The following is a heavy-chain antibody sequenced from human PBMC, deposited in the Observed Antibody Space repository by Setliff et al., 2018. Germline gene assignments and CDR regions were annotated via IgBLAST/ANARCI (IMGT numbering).Heavy chain of an antibody. CDR2: ISAYNGYI. Sequence: GASVKVSCKASGYTFSNYDISWVRQAPGQGLEWMGWISAYNGYIIYAQKLQGRVTMTTDTSTSTAYMEVRSLRSDDTAVYYCARAPGTVVVPASRSAFDIWGQGTMVTVSS. D-gene: IGHD2-2*01. V-gene: IGHV1-18*01. CDR1: GYTFSNYD. J-gene: IGHJ3*02. CDR3: ARAPGTVVVPASRSAFDI.